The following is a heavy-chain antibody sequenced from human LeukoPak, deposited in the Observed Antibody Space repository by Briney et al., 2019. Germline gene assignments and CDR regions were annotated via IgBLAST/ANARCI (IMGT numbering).Heavy chain of an antibody. CDR2: IWYDGSNK. Sequence: GRSLGLSCAASGFTFSSYGMHWVRQAPGKGLEWVAVIWYDGSNKYYADSVKGRFTISRDNSKNTLYLQMNSLRAEDTAVYYCAKDYGDYYPEAFDIWGQGTMVTVSS. V-gene: IGHV3-33*06. CDR1: GFTFSSYG. J-gene: IGHJ3*02. D-gene: IGHD4-17*01. CDR3: AKDYGDYYPEAFDI.